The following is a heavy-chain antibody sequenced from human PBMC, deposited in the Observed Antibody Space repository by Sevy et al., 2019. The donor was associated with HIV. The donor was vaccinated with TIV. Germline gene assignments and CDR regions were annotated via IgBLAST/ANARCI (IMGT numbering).Heavy chain of an antibody. J-gene: IGHJ4*02. CDR1: GGTFNMYA. Sequence: ASVKVSCKSSGGTFNMYAISWVRQAPGQGLEWMGAIIPLSGTPNYAQKFQDRVTMTADKSTKTAYMELRSLTSDDTAMYFCARDPREPHSFFDYWGQGTLVTVSS. V-gene: IGHV1-69*06. CDR3: ARDPREPHSFFDY. D-gene: IGHD2-21*01. CDR2: IIPLSGTP.